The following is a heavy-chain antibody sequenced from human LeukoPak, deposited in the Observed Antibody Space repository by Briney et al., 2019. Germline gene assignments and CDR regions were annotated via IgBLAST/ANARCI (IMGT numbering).Heavy chain of an antibody. J-gene: IGHJ4*02. CDR1: GGSFSGYY. D-gene: IGHD2-2*01. Sequence: SETLSLTCAVYGGSFSGYYWSWIRQPPGKGLEWIGEINHSGSTNYNPSLKSRVTISVDTSKNQFSLKLRSVTAADTAVYYCARYSGVPAAQLDYWGQGTLVTVSS. CDR3: ARYSGVPAAQLDY. V-gene: IGHV4-34*01. CDR2: INHSGST.